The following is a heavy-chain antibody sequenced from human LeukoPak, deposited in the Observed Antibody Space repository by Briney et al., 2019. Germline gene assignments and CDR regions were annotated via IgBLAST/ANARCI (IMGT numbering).Heavy chain of an antibody. Sequence: GGSLRLSCAASGFTFSSYAMHWVRQAPGKGLEWVAVISYDGSNKYYADSVKGRFTISRDNSKNTLYLQMNSLRAEDTAVYYCARDLCPYSGGSCYFDYWGQGTLVTVSS. CDR2: ISYDGSNK. V-gene: IGHV3-30*04. CDR3: ARDLCPYSGGSCYFDY. CDR1: GFTFSSYA. D-gene: IGHD2-15*01. J-gene: IGHJ4*02.